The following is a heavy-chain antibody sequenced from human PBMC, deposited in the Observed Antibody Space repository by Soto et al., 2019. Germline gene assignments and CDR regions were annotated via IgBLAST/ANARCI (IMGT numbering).Heavy chain of an antibody. CDR1: GYTFTSYA. D-gene: IGHD3-3*01. CDR3: ANTARITIFGVVIKDYYGMDV. V-gene: IGHV1-3*01. CDR2: INAGNGNT. Sequence: ASVKVSGKASGYTFTSYAMHWVRQAPGQRLEWMGWINAGNGNTKYSQKFQGRVTITRDTSASTAYMELSSLRSEDTAVYYCANTARITIFGVVIKDYYGMDVWGQGTTVTVSS. J-gene: IGHJ6*02.